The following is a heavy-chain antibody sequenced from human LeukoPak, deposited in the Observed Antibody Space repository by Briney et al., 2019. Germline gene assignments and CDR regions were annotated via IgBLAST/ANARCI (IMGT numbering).Heavy chain of an antibody. CDR3: ARGPPGSGSYNYYYYYYMDV. CDR1: GYTFTGYY. V-gene: IGHV1-8*02. Sequence: ASVKVSCKASGYTFTGYYMHWVRQAPGQGLEWMGWMNPNSGNTGYAQKFQGRVTMTRSTSISTAYMELSSLRSEDTAVYYCARGPPGSGSYNYYYYYYMDVWGKGTTVTVSS. D-gene: IGHD1-26*01. CDR2: MNPNSGNT. J-gene: IGHJ6*03.